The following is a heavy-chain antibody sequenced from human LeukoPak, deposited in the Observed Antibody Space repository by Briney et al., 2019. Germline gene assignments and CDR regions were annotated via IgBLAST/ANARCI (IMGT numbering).Heavy chain of an antibody. CDR3: VRLYYYGASRPPL. Sequence: SENLSLTCTVSGGFISNSDYYWGWIRQPPGKGLDWIGNIYYTGRTYYNSSLNSRVTISVDASKNQFSLRLTSLTAADTAVYYCVRLYYYGASRPPLWGQGTLVIVSS. V-gene: IGHV4-39*01. D-gene: IGHD3-10*01. CDR2: IYYTGRT. CDR1: GGFISNSDYY. J-gene: IGHJ4*02.